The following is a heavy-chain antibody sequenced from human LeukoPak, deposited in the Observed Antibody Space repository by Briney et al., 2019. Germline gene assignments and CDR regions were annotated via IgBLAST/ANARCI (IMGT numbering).Heavy chain of an antibody. V-gene: IGHV3-49*04. D-gene: IGHD3-22*01. CDR3: TSSGYSYYYYYYYMDV. CDR2: IRSKAYGGTT. Sequence: GGSLRLSCTASGFTFGDYAMSWVRQAPGKGLEWVGFIRSKAYGGTTEYAASVKGRFTISRDDSKSIAYLQMNSLKTEDTAVYYCTSSGYSYYYYYYYMDVWGKGTTVTISS. J-gene: IGHJ6*03. CDR1: GFTFGDYA.